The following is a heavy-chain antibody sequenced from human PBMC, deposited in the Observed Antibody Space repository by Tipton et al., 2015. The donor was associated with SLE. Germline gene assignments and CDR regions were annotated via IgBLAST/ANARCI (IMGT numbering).Heavy chain of an antibody. D-gene: IGHD5-12*01. CDR3: RSAPSGSTRWFDP. CDR1: GGSFSDYY. V-gene: IGHV4-34*01. Sequence: TLSLTCAVYGGSFSDYYWSWIRQPPGKGLEWIGEINHSGSTNYNPSLKSRVTISVDTSKNQFSLKLSSVTAADMAVYYCRSAPSGSTRWFDPWGQGTLVTVSS. CDR2: INHSGST. J-gene: IGHJ5*02.